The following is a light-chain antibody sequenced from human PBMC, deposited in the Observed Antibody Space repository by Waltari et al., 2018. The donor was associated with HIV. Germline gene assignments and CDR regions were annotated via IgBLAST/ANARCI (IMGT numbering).Light chain of an antibody. CDR1: NIGSKN. Sequence: SYELTQPLSVSVAPGQTARITCGGDNIGSKNVHWYQQKPGQAPVLVISRDNNRPSGIPERFFGSNSGDTATLTISRTQAGDEADYYCQVWDTTILYVFGTGTKLTVL. V-gene: IGLV3-9*01. CDR3: QVWDTTILYV. J-gene: IGLJ1*01. CDR2: RDN.